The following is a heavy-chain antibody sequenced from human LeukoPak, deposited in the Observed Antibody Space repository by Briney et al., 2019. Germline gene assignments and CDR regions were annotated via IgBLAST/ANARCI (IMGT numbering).Heavy chain of an antibody. J-gene: IGHJ4*02. CDR3: AREGDGYAN. Sequence: PSETLSLTCAVYGGSFSGYYWNWIRQPPGKGLEWIGEINHSGNTNYNPSLKSRVTISVDTSKNQFSLKLSSVTAADTAVYYCAREGDGYANWGQGTLVTVSS. CDR2: INHSGNT. V-gene: IGHV4-34*01. CDR1: GGSFSGYY. D-gene: IGHD5-24*01.